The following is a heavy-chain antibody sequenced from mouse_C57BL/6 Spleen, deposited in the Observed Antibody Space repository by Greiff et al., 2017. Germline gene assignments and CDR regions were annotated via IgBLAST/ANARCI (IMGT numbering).Heavy chain of an antibody. CDR2: IDPSDSET. V-gene: IGHV1-52*01. Sequence: QVQLQQPGAELVRPGSSVKLSCKASGYTFTSYWMHWVKQRPIQGLEWIGNIDPSDSETHYNQKFKDKATLTVDKSSSTAYMQLSSLTSEDSAVYYCARRGSSWYFDVWGTGTTVTVSS. CDR3: ARRGSSWYFDV. CDR1: GYTFTSYW. J-gene: IGHJ1*03.